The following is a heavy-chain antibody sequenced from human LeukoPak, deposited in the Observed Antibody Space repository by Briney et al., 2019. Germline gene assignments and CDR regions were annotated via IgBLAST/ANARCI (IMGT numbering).Heavy chain of an antibody. Sequence: GGSLRLSCAASGFSFSNYGIHWVRQALGKGLEWVAFIRYDGSNKYYADSVKGRFTISRDNSKNTLYLQMNSLRAEDTAVYYALSGSYADIWGQGTMVTVSS. J-gene: IGHJ3*02. V-gene: IGHV3-30*02. CDR2: IRYDGSNK. CDR1: GFSFSNYG. CDR3: LSGSYADI. D-gene: IGHD1-26*01.